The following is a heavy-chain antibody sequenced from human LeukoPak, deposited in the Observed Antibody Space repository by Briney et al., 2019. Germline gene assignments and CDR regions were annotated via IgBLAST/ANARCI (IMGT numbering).Heavy chain of an antibody. CDR2: IYYSGST. J-gene: IGHJ5*02. V-gene: IGHV4-30-4*01. CDR1: GCSISSCDYY. Sequence: SQTLSLTCTVSGCSISSCDYYWSWIRKPPGKGLEWIVYIYYSGSTYYNPSLKSRVTISVDTSKNQFSLKLSSVTAADTAVYYCARGCNCSGGSCTGWFDPWGQGTLVTVSS. CDR3: ARGCNCSGGSCTGWFDP. D-gene: IGHD2-15*01.